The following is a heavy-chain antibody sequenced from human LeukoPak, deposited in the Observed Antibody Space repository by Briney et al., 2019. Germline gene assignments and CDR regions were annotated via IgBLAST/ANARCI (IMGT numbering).Heavy chain of an antibody. CDR1: GFTFSSYA. V-gene: IGHV3-30*04. D-gene: IGHD5-18*01. CDR2: ISYDGSNK. CDR3: ASPRIQLDNWFDP. Sequence: GGSLRLSCAASGFTFSSYAMHWVRQAPGKGLEWVAVISYDGSNKYYADSVKGRFTISRDNSKNTLYLQMNSLRAEDTAVYYCASPRIQLDNWFDPWGQGTLVTVSS. J-gene: IGHJ5*02.